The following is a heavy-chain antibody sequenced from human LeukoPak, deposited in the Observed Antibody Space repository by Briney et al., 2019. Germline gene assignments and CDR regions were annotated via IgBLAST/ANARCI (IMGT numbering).Heavy chain of an antibody. V-gene: IGHV4-61*02. Sequence: PSQTLSLTCTVSGGSISSGSYYWSWIRQPAGKGLEWIGCIYTSGSTNYNPSLKSRVTISVDTSKNQFSLKLSSVTAADTAVYYCASTIAAAHSGNFDYWGQGTLVTVSS. D-gene: IGHD6-13*01. J-gene: IGHJ4*02. CDR2: IYTSGST. CDR1: GGSISSGSYY. CDR3: ASTIAAAHSGNFDY.